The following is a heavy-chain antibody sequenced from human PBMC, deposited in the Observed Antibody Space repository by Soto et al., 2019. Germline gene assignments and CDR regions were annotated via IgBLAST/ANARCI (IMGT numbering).Heavy chain of an antibody. D-gene: IGHD2-15*01. Sequence: EVQLVESGGGLVQPGGSLRLSCAASGFTFSSYWMHWVRQAPGKGLVWVSRINSDGSSTTYADSVKGRFTISRDNAKNTLYLQMNSRGAEDTAVYYCARRFCSGGDCYHVDSWGQGPLVPVSS. CDR2: INSDGSST. CDR1: GFTFSSYW. CDR3: ARRFCSGGDCYHVDS. J-gene: IGHJ4*02. V-gene: IGHV3-74*01.